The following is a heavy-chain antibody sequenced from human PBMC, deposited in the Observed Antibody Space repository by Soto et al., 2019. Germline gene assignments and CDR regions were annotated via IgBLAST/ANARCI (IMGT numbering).Heavy chain of an antibody. Sequence: EVQLVESGGGLVQPGGSLRLSCAASGFSFSSYWMSWVRQAPGKGLQLVANINRDASEKYYVDSLRGRFTISRDNAGNPLYLQMNSLRDDDTAVYFCARAPEGSCDYYYFEYWGQGTLVTVSS. CDR2: INRDASEK. CDR1: GFSFSSYW. J-gene: IGHJ4*02. D-gene: IGHD3-22*01. CDR3: ARAPEGSCDYYYFEY. V-gene: IGHV3-7*03.